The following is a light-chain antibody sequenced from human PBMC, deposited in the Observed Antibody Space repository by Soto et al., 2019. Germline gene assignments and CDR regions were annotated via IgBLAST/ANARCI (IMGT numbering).Light chain of an antibody. CDR2: KAS. Sequence: DIQMTQSPFTLSASVGDRVTITCRASQSISRWLAWHQQKPGKAPKLLIYKASSLESGVPSRFSGSGSGTDFTLTISSLQPDDCAAYYCQQYNSYPWTFGQGTKVEIK. J-gene: IGKJ1*01. CDR1: QSISRW. CDR3: QQYNSYPWT. V-gene: IGKV1-5*03.